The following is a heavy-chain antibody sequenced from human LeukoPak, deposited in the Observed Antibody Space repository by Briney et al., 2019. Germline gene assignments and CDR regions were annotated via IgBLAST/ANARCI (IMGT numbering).Heavy chain of an antibody. D-gene: IGHD3-9*01. CDR1: GGSINSTNW. Sequence: SGTLSLTCAVSGGSINSTNWWSWVRQPPGKVLEWIGEMYQSGNTRYNPSLKSRVTISADKSKNQFSLKMSSVTAADTAVYYCARGILTGLDYFDYWGEGTLVIVSS. CDR3: ARGILTGLDYFDY. J-gene: IGHJ4*02. V-gene: IGHV4-4*02. CDR2: MYQSGNT.